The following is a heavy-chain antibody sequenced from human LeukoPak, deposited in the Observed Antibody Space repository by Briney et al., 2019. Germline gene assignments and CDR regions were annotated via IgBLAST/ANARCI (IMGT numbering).Heavy chain of an antibody. CDR2: IYTGGST. D-gene: IGHD6-19*01. CDR1: GGSISSYY. CDR3: ARVSSSGRPDY. Sequence: PSETLSLTCTVSGGSISSYYWGWIRQPAGKGLEWIGRIYTGGSTNYNPSLKSRVTMSVDTSKNQFSLKLSSVTAADTAVYYCARVSSSGRPDYWGQGTLVTVSS. V-gene: IGHV4-4*07. J-gene: IGHJ4*02.